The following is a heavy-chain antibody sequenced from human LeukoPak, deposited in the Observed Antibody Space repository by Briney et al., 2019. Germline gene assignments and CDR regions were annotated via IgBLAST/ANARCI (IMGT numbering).Heavy chain of an antibody. V-gene: IGHV1-8*01. CDR3: ARQKYDYVWGSYRYDY. CDR2: MNPNSGNT. Sequence: ASVKVSCKASGYTFTSYDINWVRQATGQGLEWMGWMNPNSGNTGYAQKFQGRVTMTRNTSISTAYMELSSLRSEDTAVYYCARQKYDYVWGSYRYDYWGQGTLVTVSS. CDR1: GYTFTSYD. J-gene: IGHJ4*02. D-gene: IGHD3-16*02.